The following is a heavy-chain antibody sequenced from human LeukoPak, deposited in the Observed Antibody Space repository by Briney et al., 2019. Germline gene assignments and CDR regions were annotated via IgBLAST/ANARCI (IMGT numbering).Heavy chain of an antibody. CDR3: ARERDDYNVYFDY. D-gene: IGHD5-24*01. J-gene: IGHJ4*02. CDR2: IDPSDSYT. Sequence: HGESLKISCKGSGYSFTNCWISWVRQMPGKGLEWMGRIDPSDSYTNYSPSFQGHITILADKSISTAYLQWSSLKASDTAMYYCARERDDYNVYFDYWAQGTLVTVSS. CDR1: GYSFTNCW. V-gene: IGHV5-10-1*01.